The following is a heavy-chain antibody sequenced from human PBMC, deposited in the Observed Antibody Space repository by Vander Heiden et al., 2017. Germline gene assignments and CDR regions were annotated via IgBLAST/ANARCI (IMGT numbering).Heavy chain of an antibody. CDR3: ARDCQLLYVAAYYYYGMDV. V-gene: IGHV3-33*01. J-gene: IGHJ6*02. CDR2: IWYDGSNK. CDR1: GFTFSSYG. D-gene: IGHD2-2*02. Sequence: QVQLVESGGGVVQPGRSLRLSCAASGFTFSSYGMHWVRQAPGKGLEWVAVIWYDGSNKYYADSVKGRFTISRDNSKNTLYLQMNSLRAEDTAVYYCARDCQLLYVAAYYYYGMDVWGQGTTVTVSS.